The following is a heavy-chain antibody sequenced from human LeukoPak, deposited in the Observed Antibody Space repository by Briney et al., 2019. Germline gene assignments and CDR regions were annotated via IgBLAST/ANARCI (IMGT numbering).Heavy chain of an antibody. CDR3: ARLGTPGGWFDY. J-gene: IGHJ4*02. CDR2: IYYSGST. Sequence: SETLSLTCAVYGGSFSGYYWSWIRQPPGKGLEWIGSIYYSGSTYYNPSLKSRVTISVDTSKNQFSLKLSSVTAADTAVYYCARLGTPGGWFDYWGQGTLVTVSS. V-gene: IGHV4-34*01. D-gene: IGHD4-23*01. CDR1: GGSFSGYY.